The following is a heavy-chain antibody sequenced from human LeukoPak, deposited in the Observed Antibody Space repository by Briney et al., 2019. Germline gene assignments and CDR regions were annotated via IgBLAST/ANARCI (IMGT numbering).Heavy chain of an antibody. CDR2: ISSSSSYI. Sequence: PGGSLRLSCAASGFTFSSYSMNWVRQAPGKGLEWVSSISSSSSYIYYADSVKGQFTISRDNAKNSLYLQMNSLRAEDTAVYYCARDSVTVTTNAFDIWGQGTMVTVSS. D-gene: IGHD4-17*01. CDR1: GFTFSSYS. CDR3: ARDSVTVTTNAFDI. V-gene: IGHV3-21*01. J-gene: IGHJ3*02.